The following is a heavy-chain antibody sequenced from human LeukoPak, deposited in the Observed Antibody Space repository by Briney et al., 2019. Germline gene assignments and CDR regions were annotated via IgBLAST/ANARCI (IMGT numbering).Heavy chain of an antibody. CDR2: INPNSGGT. J-gene: IGHJ4*02. V-gene: IGHV1-2*02. CDR1: GYTFTGYY. CDR3: ARGGPAYYYDSSGYYYNA. Sequence: RASVKVFCKASGYTFTGYYMHWVRQAPGQGLEWMGWINPNSGGTNYAQKFQGRVTMTRDTSISTAYMELSRLRSDDTAVYYCARGGPAYYYDSSGYYYNAWGQGTLVTVSS. D-gene: IGHD3-22*01.